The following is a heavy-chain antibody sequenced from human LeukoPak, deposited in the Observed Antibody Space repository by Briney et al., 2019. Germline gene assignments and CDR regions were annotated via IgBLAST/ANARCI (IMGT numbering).Heavy chain of an antibody. CDR2: IYYSGST. CDR1: GGSISSYY. D-gene: IGHD5-24*01. CDR3: ARVRMATIDY. Sequence: SETLSLTCTVSGGSISSYYWSWIRQPPGKGLEWIGYIYYSGSTNYNPSLKSRVTISVDTSKNQFSLKLSSVTAADTAVYYCARVRMATIDYWGQGTLVTVSS. J-gene: IGHJ4*02. V-gene: IGHV4-59*01.